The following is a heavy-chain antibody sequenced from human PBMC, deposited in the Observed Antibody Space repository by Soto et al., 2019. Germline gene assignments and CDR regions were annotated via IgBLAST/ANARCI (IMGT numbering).Heavy chain of an antibody. V-gene: IGHV3-7*05. CDR3: ASPQQWLGQRGDFDY. D-gene: IGHD6-19*01. Sequence: EVQLVESGGGLVQPGGSLRLSCAASGFTFSSYWMSWVRQAPGKGLEWVANIRQDGSDKYYVDYVKGRFTISRDNSKNSLYLQMNSLRAEDTAIYYCASPQQWLGQRGDFDYWGQGTLVTVSS. CDR1: GFTFSSYW. CDR2: IRQDGSDK. J-gene: IGHJ4*02.